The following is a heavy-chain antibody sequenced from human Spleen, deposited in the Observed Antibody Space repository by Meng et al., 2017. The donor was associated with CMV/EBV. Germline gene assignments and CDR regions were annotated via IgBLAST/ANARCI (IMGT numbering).Heavy chain of an antibody. Sequence: GESLKISCAASGFTFSSYAMSWVRQAPGKGLEWVSVIYSGGSSTYYADSVKGRFTISRDNSKNTLYLQMNSLRAEDTAVYYCARGDTIFGVDYYYYYGMDVWGQGTTVTVSS. CDR2: IYSGGSST. CDR1: GFTFSSYA. V-gene: IGHV3-23*03. CDR3: ARGDTIFGVDYYYYYGMDV. D-gene: IGHD3-3*01. J-gene: IGHJ6*02.